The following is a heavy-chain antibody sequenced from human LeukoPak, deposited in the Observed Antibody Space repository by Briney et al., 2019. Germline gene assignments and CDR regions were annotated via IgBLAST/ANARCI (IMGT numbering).Heavy chain of an antibody. V-gene: IGHV3-21*01. CDR2: ISSSSSYI. CDR1: GFTFSSYS. CDR3: ARDLGRAILDY. J-gene: IGHJ4*02. Sequence: GGSLRLTCAASGFTFSSYSMNWLRQAPGKGLEWVSSISSSSSYIYYADSVKGRFTISRDNAKNSLYLQMNSLRAEDTAVYYCARDLGRAILDYWGQGTLVTVSS.